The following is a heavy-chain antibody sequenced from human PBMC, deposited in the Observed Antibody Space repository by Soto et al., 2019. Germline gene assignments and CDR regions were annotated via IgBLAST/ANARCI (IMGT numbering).Heavy chain of an antibody. Sequence: QVQLQESGPGLVKSSQTLSLTCAVSGVSVTNGDYYWSWMRQSPGKALEWIGNIYYSGTTSYNPSLIRRLSISIDTSRNQFSLQGTSGAAAATAIYYCARHRRGGYGFDPWGQGTLVTVSS. V-gene: IGHV4-30-4*01. CDR3: ARHRRGGYGFDP. CDR1: GVSVTNGDYY. D-gene: IGHD5-18*01. J-gene: IGHJ5*02. CDR2: IYYSGTT.